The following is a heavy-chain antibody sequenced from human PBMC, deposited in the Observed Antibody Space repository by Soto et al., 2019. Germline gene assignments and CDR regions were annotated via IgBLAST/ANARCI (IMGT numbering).Heavy chain of an antibody. CDR1: GGSVSSGSYY. V-gene: IGHV4-61*01. CDR2: IYYSGST. Sequence: QVQLQESGPGLVKPSETLSLTCTVSGGSVSSGSYYWSWIRQPPGKGLEWIGYIYYSGSTNYNPSLQSRVTISVDTSKNQFSLNLSSVTAADTAVYYCARVFQRGSFDPWGQGTLVTVSS. CDR3: ARVFQRGSFDP. J-gene: IGHJ5*02.